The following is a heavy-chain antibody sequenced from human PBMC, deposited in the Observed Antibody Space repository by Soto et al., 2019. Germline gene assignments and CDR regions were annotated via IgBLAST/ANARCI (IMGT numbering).Heavy chain of an antibody. J-gene: IGHJ6*02. CDR2: VIPIFGTA. CDR1: GGTFSSYA. CDR3: ARSQGGSSSLDLYYSYYYSMAV. D-gene: IGHD2-15*01. Sequence: QVQLVQSGAEVKKPGSSVKVSCKAPGGTFSSYAISWVRQAPGQGLEWMGGVIPIFGTAKYAQKFQGRVTITAYESTSTGYMELRRMISADTAVYLCARSQGGSSSLDLYYSYYYSMAVWGQGTTVTVSS. V-gene: IGHV1-69*01.